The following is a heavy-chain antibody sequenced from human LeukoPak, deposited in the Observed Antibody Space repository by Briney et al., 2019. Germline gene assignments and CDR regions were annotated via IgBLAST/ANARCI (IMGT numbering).Heavy chain of an antibody. Sequence: GASVKVSCKASGYTFTGYYMHWVRQAPGQGLEWMGWMNPNSGDTGYAQNFQGRVTMTRDTSINTAYMELSSLRSDDTAVYYCARGLQENLAWLKANSAFDIWGQGTMVTVSS. CDR3: ARGLQENLAWLKANSAFDI. J-gene: IGHJ3*02. V-gene: IGHV1-8*02. D-gene: IGHD6-19*01. CDR2: MNPNSGDT. CDR1: GYTFTGYY.